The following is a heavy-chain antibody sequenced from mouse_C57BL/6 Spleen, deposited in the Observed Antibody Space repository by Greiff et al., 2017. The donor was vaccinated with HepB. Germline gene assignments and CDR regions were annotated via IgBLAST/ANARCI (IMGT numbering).Heavy chain of an antibody. CDR1: GYTFTDYY. Sequence: EVQLQQSGPELVKPGASVKISCKASGYTFTDYYMNWVKQSHGKSLEWIGDINPNNGGTSYNQKFKGKATLTVDKSSSTAYMELRSLTSEDSAVYYCARGLGWFAYWGQGTTLTVSS. CDR2: INPNNGGT. V-gene: IGHV1-26*01. J-gene: IGHJ2*01. D-gene: IGHD2-3*01. CDR3: ARGLGWFAY.